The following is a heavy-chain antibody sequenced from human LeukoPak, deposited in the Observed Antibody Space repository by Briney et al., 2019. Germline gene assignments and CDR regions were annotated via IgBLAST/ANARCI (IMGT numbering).Heavy chain of an antibody. J-gene: IGHJ6*04. Sequence: SETLSLTCAVYGGSFSGYYWSWIRQPPRKGLEWIGEINHSGSTNYNPSLKSRVTISVDTSKNQFSLKLSSVTAADTAVYYCARGSGSYRKKYYYYGMDVWGKGTTVTVSS. D-gene: IGHD3-10*01. CDR3: ARGSGSYRKKYYYYGMDV. CDR1: GGSFSGYY. CDR2: INHSGST. V-gene: IGHV4-34*01.